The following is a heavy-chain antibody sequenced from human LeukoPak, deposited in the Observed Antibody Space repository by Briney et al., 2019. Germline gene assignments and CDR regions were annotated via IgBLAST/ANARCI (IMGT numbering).Heavy chain of an antibody. CDR3: ASSLGGNYPYFGN. Sequence: PGRSLRLSCAASGFIFSSYTMHWVRQAPGKGLEWVALISYDGSSQDYADSVKGRFTISRDNSKNTLFLQMNSLKAEDTAVSYCASSLGGNYPYFGNWGQGALVTVSS. CDR2: ISYDGSSQ. D-gene: IGHD4-23*01. J-gene: IGHJ4*02. CDR1: GFIFSSYT. V-gene: IGHV3-30-3*01.